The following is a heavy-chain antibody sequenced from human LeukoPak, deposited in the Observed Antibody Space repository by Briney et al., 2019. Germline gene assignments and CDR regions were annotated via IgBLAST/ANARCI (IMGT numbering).Heavy chain of an antibody. CDR2: INGDSSYI. V-gene: IGHV3-21*05. J-gene: IGHJ4*02. CDR3: VRDNPRCCGVVPVNIDDF. Sequence: PGGSLRLSCAASGFTFSSNSMNWVRQAPGKGPEWISYINGDSSYILYADSVRGRFTISRDNAKNSLSLQMHSLRAEDTAVYYCVRDNPRCCGVVPVNIDDFWGQGTLVTVSS. CDR1: GFTFSSNS. D-gene: IGHD2-15*01.